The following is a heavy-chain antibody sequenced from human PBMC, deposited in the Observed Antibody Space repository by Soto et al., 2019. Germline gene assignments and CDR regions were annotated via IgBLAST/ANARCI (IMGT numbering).Heavy chain of an antibody. CDR3: AKAAGRSGYCSGGSCLGNNWFDP. Sequence: EVQLVESGGGLVQPGRSLRLSCAASGFTFDDYAMHWVRQAPGKGLEWVSGISWNSGSIGYADSVKGRFTISRDNAKNSLYLQMNSLRAEDTALYYCAKAAGRSGYCSGGSCLGNNWFDPWGQGTLVTVSS. D-gene: IGHD2-15*01. CDR1: GFTFDDYA. J-gene: IGHJ5*02. V-gene: IGHV3-9*01. CDR2: ISWNSGSI.